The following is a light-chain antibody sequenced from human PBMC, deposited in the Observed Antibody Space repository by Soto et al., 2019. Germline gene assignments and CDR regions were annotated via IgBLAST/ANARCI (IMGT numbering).Light chain of an antibody. CDR1: SSDIGAGFA. V-gene: IGLV1-40*01. J-gene: IGLJ1*01. CDR2: TND. Sequence: QSALTQPPSVSGAPGQRVTISCTGSSSDIGAGFAVHWYRHLPGTAPKLLIYTNDKRPSGVPDRFSGSKSGTSASLAITGLQTDDEADYYCQSYDSSLSAYVFGTGTKLTVL. CDR3: QSYDSSLSAYV.